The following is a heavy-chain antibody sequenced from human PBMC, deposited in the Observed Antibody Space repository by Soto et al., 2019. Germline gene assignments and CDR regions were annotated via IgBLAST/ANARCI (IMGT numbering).Heavy chain of an antibody. CDR1: GGSISSSSYY. CDR3: ARLYYDFWSGYPHYFDY. Sequence: QLQLQESGPGLVKPSETLSLTCTVSGGSISSSSYYWGWIRQPPGKGLEWIGSIYYSGSTYYNPSLKSRVTISVDTSKNQFSLKLSSVTAADTAVYYCARLYYDFWSGYPHYFDYWGQGTLVTVSS. V-gene: IGHV4-39*01. J-gene: IGHJ4*02. D-gene: IGHD3-3*01. CDR2: IYYSGST.